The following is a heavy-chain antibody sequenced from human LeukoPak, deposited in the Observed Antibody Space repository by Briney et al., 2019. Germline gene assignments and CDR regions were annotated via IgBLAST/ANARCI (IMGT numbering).Heavy chain of an antibody. Sequence: SGGSLRLSCAASGFTFSSYAMTWVRQAPGKGLEWVSAISGSGGSTYYADSVKGRFTISRDNSRNTLSLQMNSLRAEDTAVYYCANVLEYYYDSRGYHSHYYYYGMDVWGQGTTVTVSS. CDR1: GFTFSSYA. J-gene: IGHJ6*02. V-gene: IGHV3-23*01. CDR3: ANVLEYYYDSRGYHSHYYYYGMDV. D-gene: IGHD3-22*01. CDR2: ISGSGGST.